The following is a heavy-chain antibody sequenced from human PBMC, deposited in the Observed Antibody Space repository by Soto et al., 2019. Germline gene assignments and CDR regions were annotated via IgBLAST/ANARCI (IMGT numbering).Heavy chain of an antibody. Sequence: GGSLRLSCAASGFTFSSYWMHWVRQAPGKGLVWVSRINSDGSSTSYADSVKGRFTISRDNAKNTLYLQMNSLRAEDTAVYYCARKGGYYYGMDVWGQGTTVTVSS. CDR1: GFTFSSYW. J-gene: IGHJ6*02. CDR2: INSDGSST. CDR3: ARKGGYYYGMDV. D-gene: IGHD3-16*01. V-gene: IGHV3-74*01.